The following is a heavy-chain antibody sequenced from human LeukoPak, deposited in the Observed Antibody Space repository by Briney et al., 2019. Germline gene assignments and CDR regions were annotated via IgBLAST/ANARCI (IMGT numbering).Heavy chain of an antibody. D-gene: IGHD6-13*01. CDR1: GFTFSSNT. CDR3: TKRTPEYSSSWCLDH. CDR2: IDGSGVTT. J-gene: IGHJ4*02. Sequence: GGSLRLSCAASGFTFSSNTMSWVRQAPGRGLAWVSAIDGSGVTTFYADSVKGRFTISRDNSKNTLFLQMNSLRAEDTAIYYCTKRTPEYSSSWCLDHWGQGTLVTVSS. V-gene: IGHV3-23*01.